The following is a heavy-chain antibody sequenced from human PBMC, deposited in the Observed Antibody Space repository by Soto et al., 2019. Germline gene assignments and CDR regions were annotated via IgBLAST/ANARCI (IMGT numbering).Heavy chain of an antibody. CDR2: IYYSGST. CDR3: ARAVPSITIFGVSISAGGYYYYGMDV. Sequence: PSETLSLTCTVSGGSISSYYWSWIRQPPGKGLEWIGYIYYSGSTNYNPSLKSRVTISVDTSKNQFSLKLSSVTAADTAVYYCARAVPSITIFGVSISAGGYYYYGMDVWGQGTTVTVSS. D-gene: IGHD3-3*01. J-gene: IGHJ6*02. V-gene: IGHV4-59*01. CDR1: GGSISSYY.